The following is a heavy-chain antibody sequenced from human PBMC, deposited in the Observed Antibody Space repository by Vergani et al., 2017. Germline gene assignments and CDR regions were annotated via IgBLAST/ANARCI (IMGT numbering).Heavy chain of an antibody. CDR1: GGTFSSYA. CDR3: ASYMITFGGVIAEPPYYFDY. Sequence: QVQLVQSGAEVKKPGSSVKVSCKASGGTFSSYAISWVRQAPGQGLEWMGGIIPIFGTANYAQKFQGRVTITADESTSTAYMELSSLRSEDTAVDYWASYMITFGGVIAEPPYYFDYWGQGTLVTVSS. J-gene: IGHJ4*02. V-gene: IGHV1-69*01. CDR2: IIPIFGTA. D-gene: IGHD3-16*02.